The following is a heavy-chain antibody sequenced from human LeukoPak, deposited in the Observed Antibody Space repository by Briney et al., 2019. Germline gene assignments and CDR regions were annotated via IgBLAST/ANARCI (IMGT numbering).Heavy chain of an antibody. J-gene: IGHJ6*02. D-gene: IGHD6-25*01. Sequence: GGSLRLSCAASGFTFSSYSMNWVRQAPGKGLEWVSSISSSSSYIYYADSVKGRFTISRDSSKNTLYLQMNNLRAEDTAVYYCAKTSGYSSGPMDVWGQGTTVTVSS. CDR3: AKTSGYSSGPMDV. CDR2: ISSSSSYI. V-gene: IGHV3-21*04. CDR1: GFTFSSYS.